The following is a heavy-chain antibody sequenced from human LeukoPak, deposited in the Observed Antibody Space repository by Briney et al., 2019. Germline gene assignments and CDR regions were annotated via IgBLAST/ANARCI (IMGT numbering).Heavy chain of an antibody. CDR1: GGSISSYY. CDR2: ISYSGST. D-gene: IGHD3-22*01. Sequence: PSETLSRTCTVSGGSISSYYWSWIRQPPGKGLEWIGYISYSGSTSYNPSLKSRVTITLDTSKSQFSLRLSSVTAADTAVYYCAREGYDTNIYYKADYWGQGTLVTVSS. V-gene: IGHV4-59*01. CDR3: AREGYDTNIYYKADY. J-gene: IGHJ4*02.